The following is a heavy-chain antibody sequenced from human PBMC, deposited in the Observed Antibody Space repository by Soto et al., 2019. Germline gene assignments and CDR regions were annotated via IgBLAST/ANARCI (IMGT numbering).Heavy chain of an antibody. CDR3: VKEAAPLRMGYYFDY. J-gene: IGHJ4*02. CDR2: ISSNGGST. D-gene: IGHD2-15*01. CDR1: GFTFSSYA. Sequence: GGSLRLSXSASGFTFSSYAMHWVRQAPGKGLEYVSAISSNGGSTYYADSVKGRFTISRDNSKNTLYLQMSSLRAEDTAVYYCVKEAAPLRMGYYFDYWGQGTLVTVSS. V-gene: IGHV3-64D*06.